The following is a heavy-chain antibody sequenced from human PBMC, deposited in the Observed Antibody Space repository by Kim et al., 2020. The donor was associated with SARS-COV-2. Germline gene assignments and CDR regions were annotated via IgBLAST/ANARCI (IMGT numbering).Heavy chain of an antibody. V-gene: IGHV3-48*03. CDR2: ISSSGSTI. D-gene: IGHD3-10*01. Sequence: GGSLRLSCAASGFTFSSYEMNWVRQAPGKGLEWVSYISSSGSTIYYADSVKGRFTISRDNAKNSLYLQMNSLRAEDTAVYYCARDKSLWFGELGRFDYWGQGTLVTVSS. CDR1: GFTFSSYE. CDR3: ARDKSLWFGELGRFDY. J-gene: IGHJ4*02.